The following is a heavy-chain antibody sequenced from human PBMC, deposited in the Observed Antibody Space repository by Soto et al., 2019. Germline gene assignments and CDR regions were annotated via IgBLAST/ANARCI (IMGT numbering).Heavy chain of an antibody. V-gene: IGHV3-33*01. D-gene: IGHD3-3*01. CDR3: ARDWVPYYDFWSGYYYYGMDV. CDR1: GFTFSSYG. J-gene: IGHJ6*02. Sequence: GGSLRLSCAASGFTFSSYGMHWVRQAPGKGLEWVAVIWYDGSNKYYADSVKGRFTISRDNSKNTLYLQMNSLRAEDTAVYYCARDWVPYYDFWSGYYYYGMDVWGQGTTVTV. CDR2: IWYDGSNK.